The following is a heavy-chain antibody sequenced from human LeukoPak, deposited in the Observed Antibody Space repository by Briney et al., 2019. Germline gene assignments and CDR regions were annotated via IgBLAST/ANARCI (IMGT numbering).Heavy chain of an antibody. Sequence: SETLSLTCTVSGGSISSTNYYWGWIRQPPGKGLEWIGSIYYSGSTYYNPSLKSRLTISLDTSKNQFSLKLSSVTAADTAVYYCARDRTGVLDIWGQGTMVTVSS. CDR2: IYYSGST. CDR3: ARDRTGVLDI. CDR1: GGSISSTNYY. D-gene: IGHD1/OR15-1a*01. V-gene: IGHV4-39*07. J-gene: IGHJ3*02.